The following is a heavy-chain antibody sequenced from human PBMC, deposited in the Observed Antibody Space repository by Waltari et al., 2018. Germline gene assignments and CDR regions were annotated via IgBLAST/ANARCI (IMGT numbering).Heavy chain of an antibody. J-gene: IGHJ4*02. CDR1: GGSISSAY. D-gene: IGHD1-26*01. Sequence: QVQLQESGPGLVKPSETLSLTCTVSGGSISSAYWSWIRQPPGKGLEWIGDISYSGSNNYNPSLKSRVTISKDTSNNQFSLNLRFVTAADTAVYYCATESIVGAPTPFDYWGQGTLVTVSS. V-gene: IGHV4-59*01. CDR3: ATESIVGAPTPFDY. CDR2: ISYSGSN.